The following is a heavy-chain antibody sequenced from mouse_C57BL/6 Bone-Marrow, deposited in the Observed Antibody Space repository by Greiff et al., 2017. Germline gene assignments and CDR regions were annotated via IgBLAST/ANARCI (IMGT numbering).Heavy chain of an antibody. D-gene: IGHD1-1*01. J-gene: IGHJ1*03. CDR2: INPNNGGT. V-gene: IGHV1-22*01. Sequence: EVQLQQSGPELVKPGASVKMSCKASGYTFTDYNMNWVKQSHGKSLEWIGYINPNNGGTSYNQQFKGKATLTADKSSSTAYMELRSLTSDDSAVYFCAREFYYEGYFDVWGTGTTVTVSA. CDR3: AREFYYEGYFDV. CDR1: GYTFTDYN.